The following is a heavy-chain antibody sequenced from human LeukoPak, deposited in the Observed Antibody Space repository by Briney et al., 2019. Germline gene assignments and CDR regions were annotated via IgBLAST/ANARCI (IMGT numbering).Heavy chain of an antibody. J-gene: IGHJ4*02. CDR2: INHSGST. CDR1: GGSFSGYY. V-gene: IGHV4-34*01. Sequence: PSETLSLTCAVYGGSFSGYYWSWIRQPPGKGLEWIGEINHSGSTNYNPSLKSRVTISVDTSKNQFSLKLSSVTAADTAVYYCAREQNYSCSPFDCWGQGTLVTVSS. CDR3: AREQNYSCSPFDC. D-gene: IGHD6-6*01.